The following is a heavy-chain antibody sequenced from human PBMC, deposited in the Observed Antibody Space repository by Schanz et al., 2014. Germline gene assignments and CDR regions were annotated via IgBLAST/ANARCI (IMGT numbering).Heavy chain of an antibody. Sequence: QVHLLESGGGLVEPGGSLRLSCAASGFSFSDYYMSWIRQAPGKGLEWISFINTGSNYINYADSVKGRFTISRDNTKNSLLLRLNSLRADDTAVYCCARNRGSEGQNGCFDLWGQGTLVTVSS. CDR3: ARNRGSEGQNGCFDL. CDR1: GFSFSDYY. J-gene: IGHJ2*01. D-gene: IGHD1-26*01. CDR2: INTGSNYI. V-gene: IGHV3-11*03.